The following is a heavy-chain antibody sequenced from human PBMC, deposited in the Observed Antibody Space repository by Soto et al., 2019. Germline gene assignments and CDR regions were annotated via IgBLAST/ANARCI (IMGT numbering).Heavy chain of an antibody. V-gene: IGHV3-11*05. CDR1: GFTFSDHY. CDR2: ISGRGTYT. J-gene: IGHJ4*02. Sequence: QVQLVESGGDLVKPGGSLRLSCAASGFTFSDHYMSWIRQAPGKGLEWLSYISGRGTYTDYADSVKGRFTISRDNPRNSLYLQMNSLRAEDTAVYYCARGWQWLVDGGQGTLVTVSS. CDR3: ARGWQWLVD. D-gene: IGHD6-19*01.